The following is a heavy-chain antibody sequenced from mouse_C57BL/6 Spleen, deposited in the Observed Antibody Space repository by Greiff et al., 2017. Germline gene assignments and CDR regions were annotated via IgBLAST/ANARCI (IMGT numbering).Heavy chain of an antibody. CDR3: ARSPLYYDYDDAMDY. J-gene: IGHJ4*01. D-gene: IGHD2-4*01. Sequence: EVKLMESGGGLVQPGGSLSLSCAASGFTFTDYYMSWVRQPPGKALEWLGFIRNKANGYTTAYSASVKGRFTISRDNSQSILYLQMNALRAEDSATYYCARSPLYYDYDDAMDYWGQGTSVTVSS. CDR2: IRNKANGYTT. CDR1: GFTFTDYY. V-gene: IGHV7-3*01.